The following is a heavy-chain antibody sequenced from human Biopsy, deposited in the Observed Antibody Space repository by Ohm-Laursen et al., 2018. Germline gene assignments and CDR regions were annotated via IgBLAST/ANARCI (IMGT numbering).Heavy chain of an antibody. V-gene: IGHV4-31*01. CDR2: ISHSGST. Sequence: SDTLSLTCTVSGASINSAAYHWSWIRQLPGKGLEWIGYISHSGSTSYNPSLRSPVTISTDTSTNQFSLKVRSVTAADTAMYYCAGATSGTSLYDPWGQGILVTVSS. D-gene: IGHD6-13*01. J-gene: IGHJ5*02. CDR1: GASINSAAYH. CDR3: AGATSGTSLYDP.